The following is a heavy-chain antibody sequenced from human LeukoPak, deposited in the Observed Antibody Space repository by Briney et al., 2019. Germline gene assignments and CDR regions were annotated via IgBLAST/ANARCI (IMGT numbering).Heavy chain of an antibody. D-gene: IGHD2-2*01. CDR3: ARLGYCSSTSCGY. CDR1: GFTGSSKY. Sequence: GGSLRLSCAASGFTGSSKYMSWVRQAPGKGLEWVSVIYSGGSTYYADSVKGRFTISRDNSKNTLYLQMNSLRAEGTAVYYCARLGYCSSTSCGYWGQGTLVTVSS. J-gene: IGHJ4*02. V-gene: IGHV3-53*01. CDR2: IYSGGST.